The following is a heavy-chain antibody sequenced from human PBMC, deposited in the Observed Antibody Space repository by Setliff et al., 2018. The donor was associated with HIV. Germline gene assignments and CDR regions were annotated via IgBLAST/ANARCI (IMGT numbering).Heavy chain of an antibody. Sequence: GGSLRLSCAASRVTFSDYYMTWIRQAPGKGLECISYISSRGSTIYYADSVKGRFTISRDNAKKSLYLQMNGLRVEDTAVYYCAGGGSSSAYWGQGTPVTVSS. V-gene: IGHV3-11*04. J-gene: IGHJ4*02. CDR3: AGGGSSSAY. CDR1: RVTFSDYY. CDR2: ISSRGSTI. D-gene: IGHD6-13*01.